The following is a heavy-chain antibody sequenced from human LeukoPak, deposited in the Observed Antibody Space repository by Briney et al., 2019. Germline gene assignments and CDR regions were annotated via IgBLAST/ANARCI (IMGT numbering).Heavy chain of an antibody. J-gene: IGHJ3*02. CDR3: ARDMTQCSSSTCYPWGAFDI. CDR2: IYYSGST. D-gene: IGHD2-2*01. Sequence: SETLSLTCSASGGSIRSYYWSWIRQPPGKGLEWIGYIYYSGSTNYNASLKSRVTISVDTSKNQFSLKLSSVTSADTAVYYCARDMTQCSSSTCYPWGAFDIWGQGTMVTVSS. V-gene: IGHV4-59*01. CDR1: GGSIRSYY.